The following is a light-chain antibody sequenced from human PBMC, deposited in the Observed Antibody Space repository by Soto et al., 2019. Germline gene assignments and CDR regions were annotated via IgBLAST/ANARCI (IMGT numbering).Light chain of an antibody. J-gene: IGKJ5*01. CDR1: QSITSNY. CDR2: GAS. CDR3: QQYGSSPPSST. V-gene: IGKV3-20*01. Sequence: EIVLTQSPGALSLSPGERATLSCRASQSITSNYLAWYQQKPGQAPRLLIYGASNRATDIPDRFSGRGSGTDFTLTISRLEPEDFAVCYCQQYGSSPPSSTFGQGTRLEIK.